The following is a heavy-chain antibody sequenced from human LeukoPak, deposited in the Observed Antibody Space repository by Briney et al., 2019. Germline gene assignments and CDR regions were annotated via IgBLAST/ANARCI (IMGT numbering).Heavy chain of an antibody. CDR3: AKVTSKYMTTVTADAFDI. CDR1: GFTFSSYA. J-gene: IGHJ3*02. D-gene: IGHD4-17*01. CDR2: ISGSGGST. Sequence: PGGSLRLSCAASGFTFSSYAMSWVRQAPGKGLEWVSAISGSGGSTYYADSVKGRFTISRDNSKNTLYLQMNSLRAEDTAVYYCAKVTSKYMTTVTADAFDIWGQGTMVTVSS. V-gene: IGHV3-23*01.